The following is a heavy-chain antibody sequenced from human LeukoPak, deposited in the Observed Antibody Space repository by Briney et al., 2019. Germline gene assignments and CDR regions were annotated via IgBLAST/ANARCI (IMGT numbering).Heavy chain of an antibody. J-gene: IGHJ4*02. CDR1: GFPFNHFA. Sequence: GGSLRLSCAASGFPFNHFAMHWVRQAPGKGLEWVAFIRYDGSNKYYADSVKGRFTISRDNSKNTLYLQMNSLRGEDTAVYYCAKDMVRGCPLGYWGQGTLVTVSS. D-gene: IGHD3-10*01. CDR3: AKDMVRGCPLGY. V-gene: IGHV3-30*02. CDR2: IRYDGSNK.